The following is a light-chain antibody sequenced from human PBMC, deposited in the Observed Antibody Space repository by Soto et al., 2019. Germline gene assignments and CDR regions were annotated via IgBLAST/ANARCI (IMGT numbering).Light chain of an antibody. CDR3: TSYTSSDTLLYV. Sequence: QSVLTQPASVSGSPGQSITISCTGTSSDVGGYNYVSWYQQHPGKAPKLLIYEVSHRPSGVSNRFSGSKSGNTASLTISGLQAEDEADYYCTSYTSSDTLLYVFANGTKVTVL. V-gene: IGLV2-14*01. CDR2: EVS. J-gene: IGLJ1*01. CDR1: SSDVGGYNY.